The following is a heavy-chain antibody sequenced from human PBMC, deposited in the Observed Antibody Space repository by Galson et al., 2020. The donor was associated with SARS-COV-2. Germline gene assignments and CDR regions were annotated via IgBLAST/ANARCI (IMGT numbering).Heavy chain of an antibody. Sequence: SVKVSCKASGGTFSSYAISWVRQAPGQGLEWMGGIIPIFGTANYAQKFQGRVTITADESTSTAYMELSSLRSEDTAVYYCASNERPAVVVVTAAYFDLWGRGTLVTVSS. CDR2: IIPIFGTA. CDR3: ASNERPAVVVVTAAYFDL. V-gene: IGHV1-69*13. J-gene: IGHJ2*01. CDR1: GGTFSSYA. D-gene: IGHD2-21*02.